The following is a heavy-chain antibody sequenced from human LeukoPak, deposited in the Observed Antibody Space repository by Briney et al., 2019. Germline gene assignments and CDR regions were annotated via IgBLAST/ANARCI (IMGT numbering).Heavy chain of an antibody. CDR3: AREWYYYDSSGYYSGY. J-gene: IGHJ4*02. V-gene: IGHV3-48*03. CDR1: GFPFSSYE. CDR2: ISSSGSTI. Sequence: GGSLRLSCAASGFPFSSYEMNWVRQAPGKGLEWVSYISSSGSTIYCADSVKGRFTISRDNAKNSLYLQMNSLRAEDTAVYYCAREWYYYDSSGYYSGYWGQGTLVTVSS. D-gene: IGHD3-22*01.